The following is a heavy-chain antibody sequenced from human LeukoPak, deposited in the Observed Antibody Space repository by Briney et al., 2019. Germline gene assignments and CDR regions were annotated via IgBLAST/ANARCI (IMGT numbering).Heavy chain of an antibody. V-gene: IGHV3-23*01. CDR3: AKGAGYRSSGWYFDH. CDR1: GFTFSVFG. J-gene: IGHJ4*02. Sequence: GGSLRLSCAASGFTFSVFGMSWVRQAPGKGLERVSDIDDTGGTTYYADSVKGRSTISRDNSKNTLYLQVNSLRAEDTAVYYCAKGAGYRSSGWYFDHWGQGTLVTVSS. D-gene: IGHD6-19*01. CDR2: IDDTGGTT.